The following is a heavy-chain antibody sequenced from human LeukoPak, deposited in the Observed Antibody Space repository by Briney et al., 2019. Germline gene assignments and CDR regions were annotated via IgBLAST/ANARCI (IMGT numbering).Heavy chain of an antibody. CDR1: GYSISSGYY. J-gene: IGHJ3*02. CDR3: ARIDYYDSRVHAFDI. CDR2: IYHSGST. D-gene: IGHD3-22*01. Sequence: PSETLSLTCTVSGYSISSGYYWGWIRQPPGKGLEWIGSIYHSGSTYYNPSLKSRATITVDTSKNQFSLKLSSVTAADTAVYYCARIDYYDSRVHAFDIWGQGTMVTVSS. V-gene: IGHV4-38-2*02.